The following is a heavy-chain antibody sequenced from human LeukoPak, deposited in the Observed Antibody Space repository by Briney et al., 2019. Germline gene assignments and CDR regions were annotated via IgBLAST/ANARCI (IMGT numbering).Heavy chain of an antibody. CDR2: FDPEDGET. J-gene: IGHJ4*02. CDR3: ARDHPYYYDSSGYDY. Sequence: ASVKVSCKVSGYTLTELSMHWVRQAPGKGLEWMGGFDPEDGETIYAQKFQGRVTITRDTSASTAYMELSSLRSEDTAVYYCARDHPYYYDSSGYDYWGQGTLVTVSS. V-gene: IGHV1-24*01. CDR1: GYTLTELS. D-gene: IGHD3-22*01.